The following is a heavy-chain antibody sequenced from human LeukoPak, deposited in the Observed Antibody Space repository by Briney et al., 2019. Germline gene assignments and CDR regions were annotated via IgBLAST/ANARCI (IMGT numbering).Heavy chain of an antibody. J-gene: IGHJ4*02. CDR2: ISSILGIA. CDR1: GGTFSSYA. D-gene: IGHD3-22*01. CDR3: ARTGLDSSGFDY. V-gene: IGHV1-69*04. Sequence: ASVKVSCKASGGTFSSYAISWVRQAPGQGLEWMGRISSILGIANYAQKCQGRDTITADKSTSTAYMELSSLRSEDTAVYYCARTGLDSSGFDYWGQGTLVIVSS.